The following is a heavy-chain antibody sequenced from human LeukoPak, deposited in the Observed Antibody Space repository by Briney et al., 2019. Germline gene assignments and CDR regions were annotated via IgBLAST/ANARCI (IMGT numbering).Heavy chain of an antibody. CDR2: ISYDGSNK. D-gene: IGHD4-11*01. Sequence: GGSLRLSCAASGFTFSSYAMHWVRQAPGKGLEWVAVISYDGSNKYYADSVKGRFTISRDNSKNTLYLKMNSLRAEDTAVYYCARRDSNLYYYMDVWGKGTTVTVSS. V-gene: IGHV3-30*01. J-gene: IGHJ6*03. CDR3: ARRDSNLYYYMDV. CDR1: GFTFSSYA.